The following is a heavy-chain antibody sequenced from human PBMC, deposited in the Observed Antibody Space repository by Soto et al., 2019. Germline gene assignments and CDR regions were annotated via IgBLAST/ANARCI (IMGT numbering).Heavy chain of an antibody. CDR3: AKAYDYVWGSYRYTDY. V-gene: IGHV3-23*01. Sequence: LTLSCAASGFTFSSYAMSWVLQAPGKGLEWVSAISGSGGSTYYADSVKGRFTISRDNSKNTLYLQMNSLRAEDTAVYYCAKAYDYVWGSYRYTDYWGQGTLVTVSS. CDR1: GFTFSSYA. D-gene: IGHD3-16*02. CDR2: ISGSGGST. J-gene: IGHJ4*02.